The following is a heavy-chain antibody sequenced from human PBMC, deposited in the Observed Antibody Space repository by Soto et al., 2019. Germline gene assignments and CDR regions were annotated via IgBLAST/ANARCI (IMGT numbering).Heavy chain of an antibody. CDR3: AIGGAYCYGDCTRAH. J-gene: IGHJ4*02. CDR1: GFTFSSYG. CDR2: ISGSGVDT. V-gene: IGHV3-23*04. D-gene: IGHD2-21*02. Sequence: EVQVVQSGGGSVQPGGSLRLSCEASGFTFSSYGMTWVRQAPGKGLEWVAGISGSGVDTKYADSVKGRFIIARDNSMTKMYLQMNNLRVEDTAVYFCAIGGAYCYGDCTRAHWGQGTLVTVSS.